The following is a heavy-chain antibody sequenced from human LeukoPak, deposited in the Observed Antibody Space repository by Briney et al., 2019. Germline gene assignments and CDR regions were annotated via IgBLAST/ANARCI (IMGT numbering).Heavy chain of an antibody. V-gene: IGHV4-4*07. CDR1: GGSISSYY. Sequence: PSETLSLTCTVSGGSISSYYWSWIRQPAGKGLEWIGRIYTSGSTNYNPSLKSRVTMSVDTSKNQFSLKLSSVTAADTAVYYCARDSDYDILTGYYPQNWFDPWGQGTLVTVSS. D-gene: IGHD3-9*01. CDR2: IYTSGST. CDR3: ARDSDYDILTGYYPQNWFDP. J-gene: IGHJ5*02.